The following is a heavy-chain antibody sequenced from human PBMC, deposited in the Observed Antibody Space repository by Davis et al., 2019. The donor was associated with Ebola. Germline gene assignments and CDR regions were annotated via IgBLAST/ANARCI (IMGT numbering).Heavy chain of an antibody. CDR2: IYYSGST. CDR3: ARDQVYYYGMDV. Sequence: SETLSLTCTVSGGSISSYYWSWIRQPPGKGLEWIGYIYYSGSTNYNPSLKSRVTISVDTSKNQFSLKLSSVTAEDTAVYYCARDQVYYYGMDVWGQGTTVTVSS. J-gene: IGHJ6*02. V-gene: IGHV4-59*12. CDR1: GGSISSYY.